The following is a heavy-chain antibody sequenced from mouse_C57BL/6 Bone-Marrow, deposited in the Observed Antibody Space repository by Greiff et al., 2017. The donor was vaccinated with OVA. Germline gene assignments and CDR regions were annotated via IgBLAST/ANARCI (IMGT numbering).Heavy chain of an antibody. CDR2: IDPENGDT. CDR3: TTTGCSRSFDV. V-gene: IGHV14-4*01. CDR1: GFNIKDDY. Sequence: VQLQQSGAELVRPGASVKLSCTASGFNIKDDYMHWVKQRPEQGREWIGWIDPENGDTESASTFQGKATITADPASNPAYLLLSRLTSEDTAVYYCTTTGCSRSFDVWGTGTTVTVSS. J-gene: IGHJ1*03. D-gene: IGHD4-1*01.